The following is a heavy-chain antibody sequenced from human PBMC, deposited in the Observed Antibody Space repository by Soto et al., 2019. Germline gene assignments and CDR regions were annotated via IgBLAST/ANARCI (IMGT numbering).Heavy chain of an antibody. CDR1: GFLFTTHW. V-gene: IGHV3-7*04. CDR3: ARASNYAYDF. Sequence: GGSLRLSCAASGFLFTTHWMGWVRQAPGKGLERVAGINQDGSHKIYVDSVKGRFTISRDNAKNSLYLQMNSLRDDDTAVYYCARASNYAYDFWGLGTLVTVSS. D-gene: IGHD4-4*01. CDR2: INQDGSHK. J-gene: IGHJ4*02.